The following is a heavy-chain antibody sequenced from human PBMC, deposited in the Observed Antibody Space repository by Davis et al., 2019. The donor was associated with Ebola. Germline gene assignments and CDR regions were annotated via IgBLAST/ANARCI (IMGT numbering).Heavy chain of an antibody. D-gene: IGHD1-7*01. CDR1: GFTFSSYS. J-gene: IGHJ5*02. Sequence: GESLKISCAASGFTFSSYSMNWVRQAPGKGLEWVSSISSSSSYIYCADSVKGRFTISRDNAKNSLYLQMNSLRAEDTAVYYCAKLELRASPLAPWGQGTLVTVSS. CDR2: ISSSSSYI. CDR3: AKLELRASPLAP. V-gene: IGHV3-21*01.